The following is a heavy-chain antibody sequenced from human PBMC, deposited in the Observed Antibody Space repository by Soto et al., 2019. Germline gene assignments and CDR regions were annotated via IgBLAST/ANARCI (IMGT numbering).Heavy chain of an antibody. CDR2: ISAYNGNT. CDR1: GYTFTSYG. D-gene: IGHD3-16*01. V-gene: IGHV1-18*01. Sequence: QVQLVQSGAEVKKPGASVKVSCKASGYTFTSYGIGWVRQAPGQGLEWMGWISAYNGNTNYAQKLQGRVTMTTDTSTSTAYMELRSLRSDDTAVYYCARDRVLGDYVSNYGMDVWGQGTTVTVSS. CDR3: ARDRVLGDYVSNYGMDV. J-gene: IGHJ6*02.